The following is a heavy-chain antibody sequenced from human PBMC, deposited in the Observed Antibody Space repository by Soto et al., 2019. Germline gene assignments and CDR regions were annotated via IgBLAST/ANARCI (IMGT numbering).Heavy chain of an antibody. CDR2: INSDASFT. J-gene: IGHJ4*02. D-gene: IGHD7-27*01. Sequence: EVQLVESGGGLVQPGGSLRLSCAASGFTLSPFWMHWVRQAPGKGLVWVSRINSDASFTNYADSLKGRFTISRDNAKNTLYLQMNSLRAEDTAVYYCAASLSGDPYPLDYWGQGTLVTVSS. V-gene: IGHV3-74*01. CDR3: AASLSGDPYPLDY. CDR1: GFTLSPFW.